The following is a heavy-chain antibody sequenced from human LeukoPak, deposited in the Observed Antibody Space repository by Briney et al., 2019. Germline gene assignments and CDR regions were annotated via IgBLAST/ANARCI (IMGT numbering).Heavy chain of an antibody. CDR3: ARTPGYGFYFDY. CDR1: GYNFASYW. Sequence: GESLKISCKGSGYNFASYWIGWVRQMPGKGLEWMGIIYPGDSDTRSSPSFQGQVTMSDDKSVNTAYLQWSSLKASDTAMYYCARTPGYGFYFDYWGLGTPVTVSS. D-gene: IGHD5-18*01. J-gene: IGHJ4*02. V-gene: IGHV5-51*01. CDR2: IYPGDSDT.